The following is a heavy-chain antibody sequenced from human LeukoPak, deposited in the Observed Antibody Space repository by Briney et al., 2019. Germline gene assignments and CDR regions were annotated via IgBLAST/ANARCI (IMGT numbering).Heavy chain of an antibody. J-gene: IGHJ4*02. V-gene: IGHV4-34*01. CDR3: AREGFGELSHFDY. CDR1: GGSFSGDY. D-gene: IGHD3-10*01. Sequence: SETLSLTCVVSGGSFSGDYWSWIRQPPRRGLEWSGEVNHSGRTNYNPYLQSRVTISVDTSKSQFSLKMSSETAADTAVYYCAREGFGELSHFDYWGQGTLVTVSS. CDR2: VNHSGRT.